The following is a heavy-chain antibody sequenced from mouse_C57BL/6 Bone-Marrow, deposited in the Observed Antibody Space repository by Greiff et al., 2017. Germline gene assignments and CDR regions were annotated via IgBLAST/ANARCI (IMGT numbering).Heavy chain of an antibody. CDR3: ARRRDCGRAYARDY. CDR2: ISSGGGYT. V-gene: IGHV5-6*01. CDR1: GFTFSSYG. D-gene: IGHD3-3*01. Sequence: EVQLVESGGDLVKPGGSLKLSCAASGFTFSSYGMSWVRQTPDKRLEWVATISSGGGYTYYPDSVKGRFTISRDNAKNTLYLQMSSLKSEDTAVYYCARRRDCGRAYARDYWVQGTSATVSS. J-gene: IGHJ4*01.